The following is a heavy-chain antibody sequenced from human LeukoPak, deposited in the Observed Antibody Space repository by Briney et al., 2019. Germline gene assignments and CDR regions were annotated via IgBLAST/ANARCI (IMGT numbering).Heavy chain of an antibody. CDR2: ISYDGSNK. D-gene: IGHD4-17*01. CDR1: GFTFGTYA. Sequence: PGGSLRLSCAASGFTFGTYAMHWVRQAPGKGLEWVAVISYDGSNKYYADSVKGRFTISRDNSKNTLYLQMNSLRAEDTAVYYCARPDRPAVTTSFYFDYWGQGTLVTVSS. V-gene: IGHV3-30-3*01. J-gene: IGHJ4*02. CDR3: ARPDRPAVTTSFYFDY.